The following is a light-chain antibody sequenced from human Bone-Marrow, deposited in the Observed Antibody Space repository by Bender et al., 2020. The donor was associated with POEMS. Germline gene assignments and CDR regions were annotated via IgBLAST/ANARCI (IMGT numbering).Light chain of an antibody. CDR3: SSYTRSSTLV. V-gene: IGLV1-40*01. CDR1: SSNTGSGYD. CDR2: GYN. Sequence: QSVLTQPPSVSGAPGQRVTISCTGSSSNTGSGYDINWYQHLPGTAPKLLIYGYNNRPSGVPDRFSGSKSGTSASLAITGLQAEDEGDYYCSSYTRSSTLVFGTGTKVTVL. J-gene: IGLJ1*01.